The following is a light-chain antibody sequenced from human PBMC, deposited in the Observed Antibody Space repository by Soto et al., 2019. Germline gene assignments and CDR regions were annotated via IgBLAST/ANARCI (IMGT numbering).Light chain of an antibody. J-gene: IGLJ1*01. CDR2: EVT. CDR1: SSDVGGYDY. Sequence: QSALTQPPSASGSPGQSVTISCTGTSSDVGGYDYVSWHQQHPGKAPKLMIYEVTIRPSGVSDRFSGSKSGNTASLTVSGLQAEDEADYYCSSYTGGNPSYVFGTGTKVTVL. CDR3: SSYTGGNPSYV. V-gene: IGLV2-8*01.